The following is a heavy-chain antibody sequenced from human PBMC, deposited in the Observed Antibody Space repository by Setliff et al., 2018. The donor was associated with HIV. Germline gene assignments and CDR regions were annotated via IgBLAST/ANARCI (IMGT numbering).Heavy chain of an antibody. Sequence: SETLSLTCTVSGGSITNYYWSWIRQPPGKGLEWIGFIYYSGSTNYNPSLKSRVTISVDTSKHQFSLKLSSVTAADTAVYYCARHARSITMTTDWYFDLWGRDTLVTVSS. D-gene: IGHD3-22*01. CDR1: GGSITNYY. CDR3: ARHARSITMTTDWYFDL. CDR2: IYYSGST. J-gene: IGHJ2*01. V-gene: IGHV4-59*08.